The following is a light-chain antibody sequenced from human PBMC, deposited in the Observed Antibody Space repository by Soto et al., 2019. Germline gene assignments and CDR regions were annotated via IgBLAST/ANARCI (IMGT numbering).Light chain of an antibody. V-gene: IGKV3-15*01. CDR2: DAS. Sequence: EIVMTQSPVTLSLSPGDTATLSCRASHDVTRRLAWYQVKHGQAPRLLIYDASTRATGLPARFSGTGSGTEFTLTISSLQSEDFGVYYCQHYTNWPLTFGGGTKVEI. CDR3: QHYTNWPLT. CDR1: HDVTRR. J-gene: IGKJ4*01.